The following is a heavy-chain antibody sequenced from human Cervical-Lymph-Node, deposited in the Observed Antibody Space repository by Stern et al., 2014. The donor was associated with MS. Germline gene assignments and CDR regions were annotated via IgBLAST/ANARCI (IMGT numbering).Heavy chain of an antibody. V-gene: IGHV4-39*01. Sequence: QLQLQESGPGLVKPSETLSLTCTVSGGSISSSYYWGWIRQPPGKGPEWIASIYYTGSTYYNPSLKSRVTISVDTSKNQFPLRLSSVTAADTAVYYCARCPPEYYYGLDVWGQGTTVTVAS. CDR3: ARCPPEYYYGLDV. CDR2: IYYTGST. J-gene: IGHJ6*02. CDR1: GGSISSSYY.